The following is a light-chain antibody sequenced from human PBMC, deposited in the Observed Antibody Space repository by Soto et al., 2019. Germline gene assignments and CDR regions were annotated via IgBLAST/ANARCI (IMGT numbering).Light chain of an antibody. J-gene: IGKJ1*01. V-gene: IGKV4-1*01. CDR1: QSSLYYADNKNS. Sequence: DIVISQSPDSLAVSLWGSSTITFRSRQSSLYYADNKNSLAWYQQKPGQPPKLLIYWTSTRESGVPDRFSGSASGTDFTLTISSLQAEDVAVYYCQHYYSPPWTFGQGTKVDIK. CDR3: QHYYSPPWT. CDR2: WTS.